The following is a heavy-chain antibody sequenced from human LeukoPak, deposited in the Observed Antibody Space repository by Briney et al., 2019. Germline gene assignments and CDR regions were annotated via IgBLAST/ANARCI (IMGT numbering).Heavy chain of an antibody. J-gene: IGHJ5*02. Sequence: ASVKVSCKTSGYTFISYDINWVRQATGQGLEWTGWMSPNSGNTGYAQKFQGRVTITGNTSISTAYMELRSLRSDDTAVYYCARDLGDYPPGYNWFDPWGQGTLVTVSS. CDR3: ARDLGDYPPGYNWFDP. CDR1: GYTFISYD. D-gene: IGHD4-17*01. V-gene: IGHV1-8*03. CDR2: MSPNSGNT.